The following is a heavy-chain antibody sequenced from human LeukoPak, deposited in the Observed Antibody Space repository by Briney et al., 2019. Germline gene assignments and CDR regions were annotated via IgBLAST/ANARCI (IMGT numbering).Heavy chain of an antibody. Sequence: ASVKVSCTVSGYALTELSMHWVRQAPGIGLEWMGGFDPEDGETIYAQKFQGRVTMTEDTSTDTAYMELSSLRSEDTAVYYCATVIRSYDFWSGYYPKAFDIWGQGTMVTVSS. CDR1: GYALTELS. CDR3: ATVIRSYDFWSGYYPKAFDI. V-gene: IGHV1-24*01. D-gene: IGHD3-3*01. CDR2: FDPEDGET. J-gene: IGHJ3*02.